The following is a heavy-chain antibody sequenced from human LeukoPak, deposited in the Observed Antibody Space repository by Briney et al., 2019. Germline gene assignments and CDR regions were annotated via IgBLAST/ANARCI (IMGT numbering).Heavy chain of an antibody. V-gene: IGHV3-53*01. CDR1: GIIVSGRH. J-gene: IGHJ4*02. Sequence: GGSLRLSCAASGIIVSGRHLSWVRQAPGKGLEGISLIYSGGDTKYANSVKGRFTISRDNSKNTLYLQMDSLRADDTAVYYCARGGGNPGLFDYWGQGTLVTVSS. CDR2: IYSGGDT. CDR3: ARGGGNPGLFDY. D-gene: IGHD4-23*01.